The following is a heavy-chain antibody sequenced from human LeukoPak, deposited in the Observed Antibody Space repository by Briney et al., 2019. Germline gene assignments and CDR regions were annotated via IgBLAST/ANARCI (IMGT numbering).Heavy chain of an antibody. CDR2: IKQDGSEK. V-gene: IGHV3-7*01. D-gene: IGHD1-7*01. Sequence: PGGSLRLSCEASGFTFTTYSMTWVRQAPGKGLEWVANIKQDGSEKYYVDSVKGRFTISRDNAKNSLYLQMNSLRAEDTAVYYCARLLRGGTSGYAFDIWGQGTMVTVSS. CDR3: ARLLRGGTSGYAFDI. J-gene: IGHJ3*02. CDR1: GFTFTTYS.